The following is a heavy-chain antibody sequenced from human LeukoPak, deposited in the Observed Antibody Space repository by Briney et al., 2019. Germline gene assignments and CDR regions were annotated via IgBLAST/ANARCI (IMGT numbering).Heavy chain of an antibody. Sequence: GGSLRLSCAASGFTINSFAMSWVRLAPGKGLEWVSTLSGSGVNTYYADSVKGRFTISRDNSRNTLYLQMNSLRAEDTAVYYCAKLHNLNSDYWGQGTLVTVSS. CDR1: GFTINSFA. V-gene: IGHV3-23*01. CDR3: AKLHNLNSDY. CDR2: LSGSGVNT. J-gene: IGHJ4*02. D-gene: IGHD1-14*01.